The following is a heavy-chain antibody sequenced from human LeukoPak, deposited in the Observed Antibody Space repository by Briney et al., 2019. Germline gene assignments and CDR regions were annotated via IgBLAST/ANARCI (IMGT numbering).Heavy chain of an antibody. J-gene: IGHJ4*02. CDR1: GYNFKAYA. CDR2: INPSGGST. CDR3: ARDGGD. Sequence: ASVKVSCKASGYNFKAYAISWVRQAPGQGLEWMGIINPSGGSTSYAQKFQGRVTMTRDTSTSTVYMELSSLRSEDTAVYYCARDGGDWGQGTLVTVSS. D-gene: IGHD3-3*01. V-gene: IGHV1-46*02.